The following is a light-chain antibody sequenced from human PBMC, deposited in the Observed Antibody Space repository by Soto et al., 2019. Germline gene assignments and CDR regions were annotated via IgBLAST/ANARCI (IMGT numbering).Light chain of an antibody. J-gene: IGKJ5*01. V-gene: IGKV3-15*01. CDR3: QQYNYWPIT. CDR2: GAS. CDR1: QSVADN. Sequence: EIVLTQSPATLSLSPGERATLSCRASQSVADNLAWFQQKPGQGPRLLIYGASTRATGIPARFSGSGSETDLTITVSSMRYEDSAVYYCQQYNYWPITFGQGTRLEIK.